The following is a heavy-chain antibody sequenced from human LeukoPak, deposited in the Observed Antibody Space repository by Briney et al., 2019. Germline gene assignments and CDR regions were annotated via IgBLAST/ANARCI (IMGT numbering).Heavy chain of an antibody. CDR2: ISSGSSYI. CDR1: GFTFNNYA. CDR3: ARDRDGYGVFDY. J-gene: IGHJ4*02. D-gene: IGHD5-24*01. V-gene: IGHV3-21*01. Sequence: GGSLRLSCVASGFTFNNYAMHWVRQAPGKGLEWVSSISSGSSYIYYADSVKGRFTISRDNAKSSLYLQMNSLRAEDTALYYCARDRDGYGVFDYWGQGTLVTVSS.